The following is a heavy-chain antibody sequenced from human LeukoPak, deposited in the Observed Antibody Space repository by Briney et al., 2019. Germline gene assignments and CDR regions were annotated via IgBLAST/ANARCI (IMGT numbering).Heavy chain of an antibody. J-gene: IGHJ3*02. Sequence: PGGSLRLSCAASGFTFSSYAMHWVRQAPGKGLEWVAVISYDGSNKYYADSVKGRFTISRDNSKNTLYLQMNSLRAEDTAVYYCARSGRGYDDAFDIWGQGTMVTVSS. D-gene: IGHD5-12*01. V-gene: IGHV3-30*04. CDR3: ARSGRGYDDAFDI. CDR2: ISYDGSNK. CDR1: GFTFSSYA.